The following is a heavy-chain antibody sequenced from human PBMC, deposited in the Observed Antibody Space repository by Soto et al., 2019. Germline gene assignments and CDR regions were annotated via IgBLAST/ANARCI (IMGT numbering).Heavy chain of an antibody. D-gene: IGHD3-10*01. CDR3: ARRWGEGRVDY. J-gene: IGHJ4*02. Sequence: QVQLQESGPGLVKPSGTLSLTCAVSGGSISSSNWWSWVRQPPGKGLEWIGEIYHSGNTNYNPSRSGRVTMAVDKSRNQFSLTLSSVTAADTAVYYCARRWGEGRVDYWGQGTLVTVSS. CDR2: IYHSGNT. V-gene: IGHV4-4*02. CDR1: GGSISSSNW.